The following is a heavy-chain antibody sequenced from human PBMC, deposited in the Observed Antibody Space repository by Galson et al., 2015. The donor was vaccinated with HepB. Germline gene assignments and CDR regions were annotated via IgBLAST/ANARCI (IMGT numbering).Heavy chain of an antibody. CDR1: GYTFTSYY. CDR3: ARAPYDSSGYYYPGHDAFDI. V-gene: IGHV1-46*03. D-gene: IGHD3-22*01. Sequence: SVKVSCKASGYTFTSYYMHWVRQAPGQGLEWMGIINPSGGSTSYAQKFQGRVTMTRDTSTSTVYMELSSLRSEDTAVYYRARAPYDSSGYYYPGHDAFDIWGQGTMVTVSS. CDR2: INPSGGST. J-gene: IGHJ3*02.